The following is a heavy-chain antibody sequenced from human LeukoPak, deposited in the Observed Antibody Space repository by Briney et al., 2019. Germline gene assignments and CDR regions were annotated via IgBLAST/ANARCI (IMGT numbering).Heavy chain of an antibody. J-gene: IGHJ4*02. Sequence: SETLSLTCTVSGGSISSSSYYWGWIRQPPGKGLEWIRSIYYSGSTYYNPSLKSRVTISVDTSKNQFSLKLSSVTAADTAVYYCARLNRNYDFWSGYYRDFDYWGQGTLVTVSS. CDR3: ARLNRNYDFWSGYYRDFDY. CDR1: GGSISSSSYY. CDR2: IYYSGST. D-gene: IGHD3-3*01. V-gene: IGHV4-39*01.